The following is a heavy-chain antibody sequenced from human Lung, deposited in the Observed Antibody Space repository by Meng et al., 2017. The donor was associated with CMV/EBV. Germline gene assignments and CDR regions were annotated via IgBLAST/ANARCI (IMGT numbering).Heavy chain of an antibody. J-gene: IGHJ5*02. CDR1: GYTFSSYA. CDR3: ATHLVRAYVNWFDP. Sequence: SVXVSCKASGYTFSSYAFNWVRQAPGQGLEWMGGINTNPGKAKYAQMFKGRVTFTLGTSTRTAYLELNSLIAEDTAVYYCATHLVRAYVNWFDPWGQGTLVTVSS. D-gene: IGHD2-21*01. V-gene: IGHV1-69*10. CDR2: INTNPGKA.